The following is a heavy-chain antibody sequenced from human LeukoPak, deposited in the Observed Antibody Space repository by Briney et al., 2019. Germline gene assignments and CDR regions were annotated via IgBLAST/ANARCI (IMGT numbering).Heavy chain of an antibody. J-gene: IGHJ5*02. V-gene: IGHV3-7*01. CDR3: ARDAAGYDP. CDR1: GFTFNTFW. Sequence: AGSLRLSCAASGFTFNTFWMSWVRQTQRKGLEWVANIKEDGTKKYYVDSVKGRFTISRDNDENSLYLQMNSLRAEDTAVYYCARDAAGYDPWGQGTLVTVSS. CDR2: IKEDGTKK. D-gene: IGHD6-13*01.